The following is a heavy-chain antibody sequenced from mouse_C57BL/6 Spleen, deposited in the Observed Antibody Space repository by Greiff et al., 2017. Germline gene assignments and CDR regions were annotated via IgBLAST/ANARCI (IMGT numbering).Heavy chain of an antibody. J-gene: IGHJ2*01. CDR1: GYSITSGYY. CDR2: ISYDGSN. Sequence: EVQRVESGPGLVKPSQSLSLTCSVTGYSITSGYYWNWIRQFPGNKLEWMGYISYDGSNNYNPSLKNRISITRDTSKNQFFLKLNSVTTEDTATYYCARDYDYVYYFDYWGQGTTLTVSS. D-gene: IGHD2-4*01. CDR3: ARDYDYVYYFDY. V-gene: IGHV3-6*01.